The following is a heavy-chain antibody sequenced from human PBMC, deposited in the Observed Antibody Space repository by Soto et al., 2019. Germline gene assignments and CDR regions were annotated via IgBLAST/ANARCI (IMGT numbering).Heavy chain of an antibody. CDR3: ARTMITFGGVIAYFDY. D-gene: IGHD3-16*02. CDR1: GGSFSGYY. CDR2: INHSGST. V-gene: IGHV4-34*01. Sequence: QVQLQQWGAGLLKPSETLSLTCAVYGGSFSGYYWSWIRQPPGKGLEWIGEINHSGSTNYNPSLKIRVTISVDTSKNQFSLKLSSVTAADTAVYYCARTMITFGGVIAYFDYWGQGTLVTVSS. J-gene: IGHJ4*02.